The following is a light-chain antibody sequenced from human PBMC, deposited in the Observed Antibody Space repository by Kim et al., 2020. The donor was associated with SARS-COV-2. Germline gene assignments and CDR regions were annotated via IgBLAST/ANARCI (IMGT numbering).Light chain of an antibody. CDR1: NIGDKS. V-gene: IGLV3-21*04. J-gene: IGLJ1*01. CDR2: YDS. Sequence: SYELTQPPSMSVAPGKTATITCGGNNIGDKSVHWYQQKPGQAPVLVINYDSGRPSGVPERFSGSNSGYAAALTINRVEAGDEADYYCQVWDATGGHVIFG. CDR3: QVWDATGGHVI.